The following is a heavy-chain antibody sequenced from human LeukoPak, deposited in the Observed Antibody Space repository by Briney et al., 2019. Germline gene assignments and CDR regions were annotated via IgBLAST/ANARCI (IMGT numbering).Heavy chain of an antibody. V-gene: IGHV3-66*01. Sequence: GGSLRLSCAASGFTVSSNYMSLVRQAPGKGLEWVSVIYSGGSTYYADSVKGRFTISRDNSKNTLYLQMNSLRAEDTAVYYCAREETYSSSHYYGMDVWGQGTTVTVSS. J-gene: IGHJ6*02. CDR1: GFTVSSNY. CDR2: IYSGGST. CDR3: AREETYSSSHYYGMDV. D-gene: IGHD6-6*01.